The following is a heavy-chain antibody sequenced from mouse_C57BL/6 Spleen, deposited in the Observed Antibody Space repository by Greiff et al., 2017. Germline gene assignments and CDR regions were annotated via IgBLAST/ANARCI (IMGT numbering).Heavy chain of an antibody. D-gene: IGHD2-3*01. CDR2: FNYDGSST. V-gene: IGHV5-16*01. CDR3: ARCGYYYFDY. J-gene: IGHJ2*01. CDR1: GFTFSDYY. Sequence: DVQLVESEGGLVQPGSSMKLSCTASGFTFSDYYMAWVRQVPEKGLEWVANFNYDGSSTYYLDSLKSRFIISRDNAKNILYLQMSSLKSEDTATYYCARCGYYYFDYWGQGTTLTVSS.